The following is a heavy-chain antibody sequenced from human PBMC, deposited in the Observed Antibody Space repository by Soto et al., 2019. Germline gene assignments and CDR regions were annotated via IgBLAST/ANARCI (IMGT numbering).Heavy chain of an antibody. CDR2: ISWDGGST. CDR3: AKDGEGAYCGGYCYLDFDI. V-gene: IGHV3-43*01. CDR1: GFTFDDYT. D-gene: IGHD2-21*02. J-gene: IGHJ3*02. Sequence: EVQLVESGGVVVQPGGSLRLSCAASGFTFDDYTMHWVRQAPGKGLEWVSLISWDGGSTYYADSVKGRFTISRDNSKNSLSMHMNSLRTEDTALYYCAKDGEGAYCGGYCYLDFDIWGQGTMVTVSS.